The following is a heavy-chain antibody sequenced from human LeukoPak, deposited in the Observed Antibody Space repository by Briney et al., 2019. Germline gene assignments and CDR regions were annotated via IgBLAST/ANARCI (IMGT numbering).Heavy chain of an antibody. CDR3: ARHAYYGAYLDY. CDR2: IYYSGST. J-gene: IGHJ4*02. V-gene: IGHV4-59*08. D-gene: IGHD4/OR15-4a*01. Sequence: SETLSLTCAVSGGSISSYNWSWIRQPPGKGLEWIGYIYYSGSTNHNPSLKSRVTASVDTSKNQFSLRLSLVTAADTAVYYCARHAYYGAYLDYWGQGTLVTVSS. CDR1: GGSISSYN.